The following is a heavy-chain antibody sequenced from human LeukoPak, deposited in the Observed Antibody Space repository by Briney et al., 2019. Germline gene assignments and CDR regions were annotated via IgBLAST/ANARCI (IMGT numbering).Heavy chain of an antibody. V-gene: IGHV4-30-2*01. CDR3: ASHEAYGDYEWYFDY. Sequence: PSQTLSLTCTVSGGSISSGGYYWSWIRQPPGKGLEWIGYIYHSGSTYYNPSLKSRVTISVDRSKNQFSLKLSSVTAADTAVYYCASHEAYGDYEWYFDYWGQGTLVTVSS. CDR1: GGSISSGGYY. D-gene: IGHD4-17*01. J-gene: IGHJ4*02. CDR2: IYHSGST.